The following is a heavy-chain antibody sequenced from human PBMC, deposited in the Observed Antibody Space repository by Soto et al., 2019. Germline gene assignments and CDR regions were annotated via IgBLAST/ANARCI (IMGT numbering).Heavy chain of an antibody. CDR1: GFTFSNAW. Sequence: EVQLVESGGGLVKPGGSLRLSCAASGFTFSNAWMSWVRQAPGKGLEWVGRIKSKTDGGTTDYAAPVKGRFTISRDDSKNTLYLQMNSLKTEDTAVYYCTTGTRGSPDLKGDWGQGTLVTVSS. CDR3: TTGTRGSPDLKGD. J-gene: IGHJ4*02. D-gene: IGHD2-15*01. V-gene: IGHV3-15*01. CDR2: IKSKTDGGTT.